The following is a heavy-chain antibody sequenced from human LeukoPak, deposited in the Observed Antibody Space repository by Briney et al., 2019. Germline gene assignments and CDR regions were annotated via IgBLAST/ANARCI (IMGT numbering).Heavy chain of an antibody. CDR1: GFTFSSYS. Sequence: PGGSLRLSCAASGFTFSSYSMNWVRQAPGKGLEWVSSISSSSSYIYYADSVKGRFTISGDNAKNSLYLQMNSLRAEDTAVYYCARDEVATISLDYWGQGTPVTVSS. CDR2: ISSSSSYI. D-gene: IGHD5-12*01. V-gene: IGHV3-21*01. CDR3: ARDEVATISLDY. J-gene: IGHJ4*02.